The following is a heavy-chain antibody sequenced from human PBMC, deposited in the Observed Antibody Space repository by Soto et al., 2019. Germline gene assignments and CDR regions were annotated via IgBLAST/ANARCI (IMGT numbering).Heavy chain of an antibody. CDR2: IYYSGST. J-gene: IGHJ3*02. Sequence: SETLSLTCTFSVGSVSSGSYYWSWIRQPPGKGLEWIGYIYYSGSTNYNPSLKSRVTISVDTSKNQFSLKLSSVTAADTAVYYCARVGVTIFGVVIKEDAFDIGGQGTRFTVS. CDR1: VGSVSSGSYY. V-gene: IGHV4-61*01. D-gene: IGHD3-3*01. CDR3: ARVGVTIFGVVIKEDAFDI.